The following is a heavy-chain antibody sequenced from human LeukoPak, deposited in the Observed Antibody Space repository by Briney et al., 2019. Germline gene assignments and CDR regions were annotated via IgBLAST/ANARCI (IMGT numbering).Heavy chain of an antibody. CDR1: GGSISGYY. CDR3: ARFGMYSFDC. J-gene: IGHJ4*02. CDR2: IYYSGTT. Sequence: SETLSLTCTVSGGSISGYYWSWIRQPPGKGLECIGYIYYSGTTYYNPSLHSRLTISVATSKNPFSLQLSSVTAADTAVYYCARFGMYSFDCWGQGTLVAVSS. V-gene: IGHV4-59*01. D-gene: IGHD3-16*01.